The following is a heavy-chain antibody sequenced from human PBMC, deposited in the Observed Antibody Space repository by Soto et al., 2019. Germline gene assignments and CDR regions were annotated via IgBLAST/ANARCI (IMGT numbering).Heavy chain of an antibody. D-gene: IGHD3-10*01. CDR3: TTQGFGVLHGLVDV. CDR1: GGSIGTYY. Sequence: SETLSLTCTVSGGSIGTYYWSWIRQPPGKGLEWIGYIYYSGSTNYNPSLKSRVTISVDTSKNQFSLELTSVIAADAAVYYCTTQGFGVLHGLVDVWGQGTTVTVSS. V-gene: IGHV4-59*08. J-gene: IGHJ6*02. CDR2: IYYSGST.